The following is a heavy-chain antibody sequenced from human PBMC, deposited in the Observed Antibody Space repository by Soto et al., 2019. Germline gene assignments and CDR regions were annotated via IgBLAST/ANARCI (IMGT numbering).Heavy chain of an antibody. Sequence: SETLSLTCAVSRYSISSSNLWGWIRQPPGKGLEWIEYIYHSGSTYYNPSLKSRVTMSVDTSKNQFSLKLSSVTAVGTAVYYCARAQLLPDAWGHGTLVTV. D-gene: IGHD6-13*01. J-gene: IGHJ5*01. CDR1: RYSISSSNL. V-gene: IGHV4-28*03. CDR3: ARAQLLPDA. CDR2: IYHSGST.